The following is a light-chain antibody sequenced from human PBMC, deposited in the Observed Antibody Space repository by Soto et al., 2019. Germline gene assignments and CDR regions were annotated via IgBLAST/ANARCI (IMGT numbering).Light chain of an antibody. Sequence: DIQVTQPPSSVSASVGDRVTITCRPSQNITTYLNWYQQKPGKAPKLLIYAASTLQSGVPSMFSGSGSGTDFTLTIGSLQPDDFATYYCQHFDTYSITFGQGTRLEI. J-gene: IGKJ5*01. CDR3: QHFDTYSIT. V-gene: IGKV1-9*01. CDR1: QNITTY. CDR2: AAS.